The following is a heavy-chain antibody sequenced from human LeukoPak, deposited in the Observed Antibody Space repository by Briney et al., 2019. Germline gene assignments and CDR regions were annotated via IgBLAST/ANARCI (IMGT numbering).Heavy chain of an antibody. V-gene: IGHV1-2*02. Sequence: GASVKVSCKASGYTFTGYYMHWVRQAPGQGLEWMGWINPNSGGTNYAQKFQGRVTMTRDTSISTAYMELSRLRSDDTAVYYCARDFMRGSSSWYLYYYYYMDVRGKGTTVTVSS. CDR1: GYTFTGYY. J-gene: IGHJ6*03. CDR2: INPNSGGT. CDR3: ARDFMRGSSSWYLYYYYYMDV. D-gene: IGHD6-13*01.